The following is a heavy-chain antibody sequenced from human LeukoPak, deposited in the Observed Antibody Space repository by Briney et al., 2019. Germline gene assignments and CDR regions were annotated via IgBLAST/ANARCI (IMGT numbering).Heavy chain of an antibody. CDR1: GGSISSHY. Sequence: SETLSLTCTVSGGSISSHYWSWIRQPPGKGLEWIGYIYYSGSTNYNPSLKSRVTLSVDTSKNQFSLKVSSVTAADTATYYCAKKEGDTYASWYMDAWGKGTTVTVSS. V-gene: IGHV4-59*11. CDR2: IYYSGST. J-gene: IGHJ6*03. CDR3: AKKEGDTYASWYMDA. D-gene: IGHD2-21*02.